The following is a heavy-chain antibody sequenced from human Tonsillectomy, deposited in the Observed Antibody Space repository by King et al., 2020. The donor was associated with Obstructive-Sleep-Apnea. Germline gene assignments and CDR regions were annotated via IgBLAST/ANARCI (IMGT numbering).Heavy chain of an antibody. CDR3: ATVAVSTATYYFDY. CDR1: GYTFTGYY. Sequence: VQLVESGAEVKKPGASVKVSCKASGYTFTGYYIHWVRQAPGQGLEGMGLINPNSGGTNYAQKFHGRVTMTRDTSINTAYMELSRLISDDTAVYYCATVAVSTATYYFDYWGQGTLVTVSS. CDR2: INPNSGGT. D-gene: IGHD4-17*01. J-gene: IGHJ4*02. V-gene: IGHV1-2*02.